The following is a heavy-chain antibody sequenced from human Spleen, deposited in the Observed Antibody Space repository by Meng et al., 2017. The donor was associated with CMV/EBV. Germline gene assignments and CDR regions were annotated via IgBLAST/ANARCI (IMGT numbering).Heavy chain of an antibody. D-gene: IGHD6-6*01. CDR3: ARGSIAARRFFDYYGMDV. V-gene: IGHV1-69*05. CDR1: GGTFSSYA. CDR2: IIPIFGTA. Sequence: SVKVSCKASGGTFSSYAISWVRQAPGQGLEWMGGIIPIFGTANYAQKFQGRVTITTDESTSTAYMELSSLRSEDTAVYYCARGSIAARRFFDYYGMDVWGQGTTVTVSS. J-gene: IGHJ6*02.